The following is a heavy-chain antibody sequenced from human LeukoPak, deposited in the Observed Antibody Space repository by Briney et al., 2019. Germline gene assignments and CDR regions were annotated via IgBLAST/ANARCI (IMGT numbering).Heavy chain of an antibody. D-gene: IGHD6-13*01. CDR1: GFTFDDYA. CDR2: ISGSGGST. CDR3: AKRSYSSSWYEDPFDY. J-gene: IGHJ4*02. V-gene: IGHV3-23*01. Sequence: GGSLRLSCAASGFTFDDYAMHWVRQAPGKGLEWVSAISGSGGSTYYADSVKGRFTISRDNSKNTLYLQMNSLRAEDTAVYYCAKRSYSSSWYEDPFDYWGQGTLVTVSS.